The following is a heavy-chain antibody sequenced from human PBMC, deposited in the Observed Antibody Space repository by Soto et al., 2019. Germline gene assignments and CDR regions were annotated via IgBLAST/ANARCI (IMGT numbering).Heavy chain of an antibody. CDR3: AKEGGLSGSYYISSSYYFDY. Sequence: QVQLVESGGGVVQPGRSLRLSCAASGLTFSSYGMHWVRQAPGKGLEWVAIISYDGSNTYYADSVKGRFTISRDNSKNTLYLQMNSLRAEDTSVYYCAKEGGLSGSYYISSSYYFDYWGQGTLATVSS. V-gene: IGHV3-30*18. CDR1: GLTFSSYG. D-gene: IGHD1-26*01. J-gene: IGHJ4*02. CDR2: ISYDGSNT.